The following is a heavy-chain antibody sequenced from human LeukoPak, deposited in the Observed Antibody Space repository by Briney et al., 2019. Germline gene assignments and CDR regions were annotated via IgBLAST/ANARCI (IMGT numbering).Heavy chain of an antibody. D-gene: IGHD2-21*02. CDR2: ISAYNGNT. CDR1: GYTFTSYG. J-gene: IGHJ4*02. Sequence: GASVKVSCKASGYTFTSYGISWVRQAPGQGLEWMGWISAYNGNTNYAQKLQGRVSMTTDTSTSPAYMELRSLRSDDTAVYYCARKSSDYCFDYWGQGTLVTVSS. V-gene: IGHV1-18*01. CDR3: ARKSSDYCFDY.